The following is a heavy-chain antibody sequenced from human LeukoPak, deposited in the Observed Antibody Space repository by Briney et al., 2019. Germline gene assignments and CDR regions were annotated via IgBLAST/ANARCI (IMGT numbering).Heavy chain of an antibody. Sequence: PGGSLRLSCAASGFTFSDAWMSWVRQVPGKEVVWVSHSHNDGNSVSYADSVKGRFTVSRDNAKNTLYLQMNRLRAEDTAVYYCVRHNYGYDYWGQGTLVTVSS. CDR3: VRHNYGYDY. J-gene: IGHJ4*02. D-gene: IGHD3-10*01. CDR1: GFTFSDAW. CDR2: SHNDGNSV. V-gene: IGHV3-74*01.